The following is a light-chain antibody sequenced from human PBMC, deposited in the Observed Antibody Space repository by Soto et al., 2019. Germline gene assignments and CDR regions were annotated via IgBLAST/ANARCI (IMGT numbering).Light chain of an antibody. Sequence: VQMTQSPSSLSASVGDRVTITCRASQDVYTFLAWYRQRPGRAPELLIYDASTLQAGVPSRFSGDRFGTHFILTISSLQPEDVATYYCHHYNKAPLTFGQGTKV. CDR1: QDVYTF. CDR3: HHYNKAPLT. J-gene: IGKJ1*01. CDR2: DAS. V-gene: IGKV1-27*01.